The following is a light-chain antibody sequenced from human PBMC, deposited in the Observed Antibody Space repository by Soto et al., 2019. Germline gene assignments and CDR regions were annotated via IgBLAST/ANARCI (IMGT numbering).Light chain of an antibody. J-gene: IGLJ1*01. CDR3: AAWDDSLNGYV. Sequence: QSVLTQPPSASGTPGQRVTISCSGSSSNIGSNTVNWYQQLPGTAPKLLIYSNNQRPSGVPDRFSGSKPGTSASLAISGLQSEDEADYYCAAWDDSLNGYVFGTRSKVTVL. V-gene: IGLV1-44*01. CDR2: SNN. CDR1: SSNIGSNT.